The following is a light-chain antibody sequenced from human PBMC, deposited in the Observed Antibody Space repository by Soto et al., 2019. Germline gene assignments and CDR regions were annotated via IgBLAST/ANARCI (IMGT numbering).Light chain of an antibody. CDR2: GAS. V-gene: IGKV3-15*01. J-gene: IGKJ3*01. CDR1: QSVGSN. Sequence: EIVMTQSPATLSVSPGERATLSCRASQSVGSNLAWYQQKPGQAPRLLIYGASTRATGIPARFSGSGSGTEFTLTISSLQSEDFALYYCQQYNKWPPFTFGPGTRLDIK. CDR3: QQYNKWPPFT.